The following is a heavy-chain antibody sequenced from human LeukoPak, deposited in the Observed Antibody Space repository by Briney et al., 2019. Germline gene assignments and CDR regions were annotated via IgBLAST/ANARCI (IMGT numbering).Heavy chain of an antibody. CDR3: ARGSSSLINY. J-gene: IGHJ4*02. D-gene: IGHD6-6*01. CDR2: IYTSGTT. CDR1: GGSFSGYF. V-gene: IGHV4-59*10. Sequence: SETLSLTCAVYGGSFSGYFWSWIRQPAGKGLEWIGRIYTSGTTNYNPSLKSRVTISVDTSKNQFSLKLSSVTAADTAVYYCARGSSSLINYWGQGTLVTVSS.